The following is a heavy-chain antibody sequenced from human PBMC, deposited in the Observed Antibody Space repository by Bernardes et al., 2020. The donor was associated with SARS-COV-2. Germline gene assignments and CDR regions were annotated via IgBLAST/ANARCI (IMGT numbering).Heavy chain of an antibody. CDR1: GGPFSGYY. Sequence: SETLSLTCTVRGGPFSGYYWSWIRQTPGKGLEWIGEINLSGTSDCNPSLRSRVTMSLDKSKNQFSLILSSVTAADTAVYYCARAPPFRRFGAPFGDWGQGSLVAVS. CDR2: INLSGTS. J-gene: IGHJ4*02. CDR3: ARAPPFRRFGAPFGD. V-gene: IGHV4-34*01. D-gene: IGHD3-3*01.